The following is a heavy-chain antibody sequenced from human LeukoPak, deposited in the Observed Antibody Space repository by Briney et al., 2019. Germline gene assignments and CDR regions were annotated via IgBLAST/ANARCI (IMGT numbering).Heavy chain of an antibody. CDR1: GGSISSGDYY. CDR2: IYYSGST. J-gene: IGHJ4*02. D-gene: IGHD3-3*01. CDR3: ARLYYDFWSGYLDY. Sequence: PSQTLSLTCTVSGGSISSGDYYWSWIRQPPGKGLEWIGYIYYSGSTYYDPSLKSRVTISVDTSKNQFSLKLSSVTAADTAVYYCARLYYDFWSGYLDYWGQGTLVTVSS. V-gene: IGHV4-30-4*08.